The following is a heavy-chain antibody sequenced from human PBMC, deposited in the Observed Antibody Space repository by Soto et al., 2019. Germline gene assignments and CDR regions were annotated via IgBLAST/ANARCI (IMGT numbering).Heavy chain of an antibody. CDR3: VKVSVPFYGPDSFDY. D-gene: IGHD3-10*01. CDR2: IYYSGST. CDR1: GGSISSYY. J-gene: IGHJ4*02. Sequence: SETLSLTCTVSGGSISSYYWSWIRQPPGKGLEWIGYIYYSGSTNYNPSLKSRVTISRDNSQNTLYLQMNSLRTEDTAVYYCVKVSVPFYGPDSFDYWGQGTLVTVSS. V-gene: IGHV4-59*01.